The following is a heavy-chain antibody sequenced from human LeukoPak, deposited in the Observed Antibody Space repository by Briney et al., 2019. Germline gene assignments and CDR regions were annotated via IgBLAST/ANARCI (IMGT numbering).Heavy chain of an antibody. CDR2: ISGSGDNT. CDR1: GFTFSSYA. V-gene: IGHV3-23*01. J-gene: IGHJ4*02. Sequence: PGGSLRLSCAASGFTFSSYAMSWVRQAPGKGLEWVSAISGSGDNTFYADSVKGRSTISRDNSKNTLYLQMNSLRAEDTAVYYCAKTGAVLIVYFFDSWGQGALVTVSS. CDR3: AKTGAVLIVYFFDS. D-gene: IGHD2-15*01.